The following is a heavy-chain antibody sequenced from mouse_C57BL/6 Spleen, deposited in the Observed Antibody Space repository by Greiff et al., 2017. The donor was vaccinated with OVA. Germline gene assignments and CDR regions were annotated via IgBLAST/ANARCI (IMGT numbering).Heavy chain of an antibody. V-gene: IGHV1-50*01. D-gene: IGHD1-1*01. CDR3: ARKGFYYGSSYEAMDY. CDR1: GYTFTSYW. CDR2: IDPSDSYT. Sequence: QVQLQQPGAELVKPGASVKLSCKASGYTFTSYWMQWVKQRPGQGLEWIGEIDPSDSYTNYNQKFKGKATLTVDTSSSTAYMQLSSLTSEDSAVYYFARKGFYYGSSYEAMDYWGQGTSVTVSS. J-gene: IGHJ4*01.